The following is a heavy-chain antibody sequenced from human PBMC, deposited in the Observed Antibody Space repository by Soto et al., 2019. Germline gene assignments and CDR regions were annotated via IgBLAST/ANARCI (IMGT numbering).Heavy chain of an antibody. CDR2: ISGSGCST. D-gene: IGHD2-2*01. V-gene: IGHV3-23*01. CDR1: GFTFSSYA. CDR3: AKDGRGIVVVPAAIGSMYFQH. J-gene: IGHJ1*01. Sequence: GGSLRLSCAASGFTFSSYAMSWVRQAPGKGLEWVSAISGSGCSTYYADSVKGRFTISRDNSKNTLYLQMNSLRAEDTAVYYCAKDGRGIVVVPAAIGSMYFQHWGQGTLVTVSS.